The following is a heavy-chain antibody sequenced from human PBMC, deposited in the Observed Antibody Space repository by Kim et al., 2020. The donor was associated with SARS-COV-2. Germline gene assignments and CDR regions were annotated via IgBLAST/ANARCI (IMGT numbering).Heavy chain of an antibody. V-gene: IGHV1-46*01. D-gene: IGHD6-13*01. CDR2: INPSGGST. CDR3: ASTARIAAAGTGYYYYYMDV. CDR1: GYTFTSYY. J-gene: IGHJ6*03. Sequence: ASVKVSCKASGYTFTSYYMHWVRQAPGQGLEWMGIINPSGGSTSYAQKFQGRVTMTRDTSTSTVYMELSSLRSEDTAVYYCASTARIAAAGTGYYYYYMDVWGKGTTVTVSS.